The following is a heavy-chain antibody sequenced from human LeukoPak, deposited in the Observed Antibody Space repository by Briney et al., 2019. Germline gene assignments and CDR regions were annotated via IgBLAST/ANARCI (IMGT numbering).Heavy chain of an antibody. CDR2: ISGSGGST. V-gene: IGHV3-23*01. J-gene: IGHJ4*02. CDR3: AKDGIAVAGLATYFDY. D-gene: IGHD6-19*01. Sequence: GGSLRLSCAASGFTFSSYAMSWVRQAPGKGLEWVPAISGSGGSTYYADSVKGRFTISRDNSKNTLYLQMNSLRAEDTAVYYCAKDGIAVAGLATYFDYWGQGTLVTVSS. CDR1: GFTFSSYA.